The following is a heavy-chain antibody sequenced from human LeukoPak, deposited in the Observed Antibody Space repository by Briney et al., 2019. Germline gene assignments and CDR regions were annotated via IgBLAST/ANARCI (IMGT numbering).Heavy chain of an antibody. J-gene: IGHJ4*02. D-gene: IGHD5-18*01. CDR3: ARQLWNYFDY. V-gene: IGHV4-59*08. CDR1: GGSISSYY. CDR2: IYYSGST. Sequence: SETLSLTCTVSGGSISSYYWSWIRQPPGRGLEWIGYIYYSGSTNYNPSLKSRVTISVDTSKNQFSLKLSSVTAADTAVYYCARQLWNYFDYWGQGTLVTVSS.